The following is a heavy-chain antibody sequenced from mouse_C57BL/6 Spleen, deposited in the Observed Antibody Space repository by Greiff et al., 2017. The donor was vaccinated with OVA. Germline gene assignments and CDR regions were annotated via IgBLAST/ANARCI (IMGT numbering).Heavy chain of an antibody. CDR3: ARYNYYGSRGNYFDY. V-gene: IGHV3-8*01. Sequence: DVKLQESGPGLAKPSQPLSLTCSVTGYSITSDYWNWIRKFPGNKLEYMGYISYSGSTYYNPSLKSRISITRDTSKNQYYLQLNSVTTEDTATYYCARYNYYGSRGNYFDYWGQGTTLTVSS. D-gene: IGHD1-1*01. J-gene: IGHJ2*01. CDR2: ISYSGST. CDR1: GYSITSDY.